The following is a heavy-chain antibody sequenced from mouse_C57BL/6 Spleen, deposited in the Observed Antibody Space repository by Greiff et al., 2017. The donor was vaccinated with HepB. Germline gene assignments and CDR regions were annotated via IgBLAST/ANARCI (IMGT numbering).Heavy chain of an antibody. J-gene: IGHJ1*03. D-gene: IGHD2-4*01. CDR1: GYSFTDYN. CDR3: ARKGSDYGWYFDV. Sequence: EVKLMESGPELVKPGASVKISCKASGYSFTDYNMNWVKQSNGKSLEWIGVINPNYGTNSYNQKFKGKATLTVDQSSSTAYMQLNSLTSEDSAVYYCARKGSDYGWYFDVWGTGTTVTVSS. CDR2: INPNYGTN. V-gene: IGHV1-39*01.